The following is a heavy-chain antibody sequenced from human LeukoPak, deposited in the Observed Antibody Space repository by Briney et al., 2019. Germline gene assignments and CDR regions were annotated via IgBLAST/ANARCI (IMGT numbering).Heavy chain of an antibody. V-gene: IGHV1-2*02. Sequence: GASVKVSCKASGYTFTGYYMHWVRQAPGQGLEWMGWINPNSGGTNYAQKFQGRVTMTRDTSISTAYMEPSRLRSDDTAVYYCARDLRCGHRLCGFDYWGQGTLVTVSS. CDR2: INPNSGGT. CDR3: ARDLRCGHRLCGFDY. CDR1: GYTFTGYY. J-gene: IGHJ4*02. D-gene: IGHD3-10*02.